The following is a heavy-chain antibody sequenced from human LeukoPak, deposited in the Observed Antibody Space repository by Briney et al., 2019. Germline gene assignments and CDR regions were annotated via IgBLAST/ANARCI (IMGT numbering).Heavy chain of an antibody. CDR2: INPNSGGT. D-gene: IGHD3-3*01. J-gene: IGHJ5*02. V-gene: IGHV1-2*02. CDR1: GYTFTSYG. Sequence: ASVKVSCKASGYTFTSYGISWVRQAPGQGLEWMGWINPNSGGTNYAQKFQGRVTMTRDTSVSTAYMELSRLRSDDTAVYYCARVIPRAHYDFWSGSTRGPTNWFDPWGQGTLVTVSS. CDR3: ARVIPRAHYDFWSGSTRGPTNWFDP.